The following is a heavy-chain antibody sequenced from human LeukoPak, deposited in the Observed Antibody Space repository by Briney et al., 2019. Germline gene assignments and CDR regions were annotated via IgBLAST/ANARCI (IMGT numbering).Heavy chain of an antibody. V-gene: IGHV4-4*07. Sequence: NPSETLSLTCTVSGGSISSYYWSWIRQPAGKGLEWIGRIYTSGGTNYNPSLKSRVTMSVDTSKNQFSLKLSPVTAADTAVYYCARATTHRRITIFGVVTQTFDYWGQGTLVTVSS. CDR3: ARATTHRRITIFGVVTQTFDY. CDR2: IYTSGGT. CDR1: GGSISSYY. D-gene: IGHD3-3*01. J-gene: IGHJ4*02.